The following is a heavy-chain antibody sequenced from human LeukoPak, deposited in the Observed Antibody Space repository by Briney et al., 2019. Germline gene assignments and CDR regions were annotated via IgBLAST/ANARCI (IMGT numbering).Heavy chain of an antibody. CDR2: IYYSVNT. CDR3: ARAVACSSTSCYLDS. V-gene: IGHV4-59*01. CDR1: GGSISGYY. J-gene: IGHJ4*02. Sequence: SETLSLTCTVSGGSISGYYWSWIRQPPGKGLEWIGYIYYSVNTNYNPSLKSRATISVDTSKKKFSLKLSSVTAADTAVYYCARAVACSSTSCYLDSWGQGTLVTVSS. D-gene: IGHD2-2*01.